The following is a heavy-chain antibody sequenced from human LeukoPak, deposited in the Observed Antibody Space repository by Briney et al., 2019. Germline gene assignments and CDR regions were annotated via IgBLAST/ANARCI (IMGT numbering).Heavy chain of an antibody. CDR1: GYTFTGYY. V-gene: IGHV1-2*02. CDR2: INPNSGGT. D-gene: IGHD5/OR15-5a*01. Sequence: GASVEVSCKASGYTFTGYYMHWVRQAPGQGLEWMGRINPNSGGTNIVQNFQGRVTMTRDTSISTAYMELSSLRSDDTAIYYCARAGVHAIVDYWGQGTLVTVSS. J-gene: IGHJ4*02. CDR3: ARAGVHAIVDY.